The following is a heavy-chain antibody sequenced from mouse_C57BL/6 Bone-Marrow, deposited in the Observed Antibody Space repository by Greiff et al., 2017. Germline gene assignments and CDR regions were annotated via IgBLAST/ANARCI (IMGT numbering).Heavy chain of an antibody. J-gene: IGHJ4*01. CDR1: YFAFMASA. CDR2: FTMYSDAT. V-gene: IGHV1-49*01. CDR3: ASGMDY. Sequence: KQSGAELVRPVSSVMLSCKDPYFAFMASAMHWVKQRPGHGLEWIGSFTMYSDATEYSENFKGKATLTANTSSSTAYMELSSLTSEDCAVYYCASGMDYWGQGTSVTVSS.